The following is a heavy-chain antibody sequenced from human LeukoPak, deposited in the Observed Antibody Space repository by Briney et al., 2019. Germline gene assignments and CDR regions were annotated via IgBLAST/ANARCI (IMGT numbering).Heavy chain of an antibody. CDR1: GFTFSSYT. V-gene: IGHV3-23*01. J-gene: IGHJ3*02. CDR2: ITTSDGNT. D-gene: IGHD5-18*01. CDR3: AKDQLTGGYNYGYGTFDI. Sequence: PGGSLRLSCAASGFTFSSYTMSWVRQAPGKGLEWVSTITTSDGNTHYADAVKGRSTISRDNSKNTLYLQMNSLRAEDTAVYYCAKDQLTGGYNYGYGTFDILGQGTMVTVSS.